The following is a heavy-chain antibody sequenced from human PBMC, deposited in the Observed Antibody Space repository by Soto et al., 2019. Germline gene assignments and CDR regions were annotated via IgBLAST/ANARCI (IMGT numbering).Heavy chain of an antibody. CDR3: ARAIYGSVNWFDP. V-gene: IGHV3-33*01. D-gene: IGHD3-10*01. Sequence: LRLSCAASGFTFSSYGMHWVRQAPGKGLEWVAVIWYDGSNKYYADSVKGRFTISRDNSKNTLYLQMNSLRAEDTAVYYCARAIYGSVNWFDPWGQGTLVTVSS. CDR1: GFTFSSYG. CDR2: IWYDGSNK. J-gene: IGHJ5*02.